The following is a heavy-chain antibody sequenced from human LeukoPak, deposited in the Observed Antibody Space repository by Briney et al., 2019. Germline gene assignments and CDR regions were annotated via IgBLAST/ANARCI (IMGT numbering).Heavy chain of an antibody. V-gene: IGHV3-74*01. CDR1: GFTFSSYW. Sequence: GGSLRLSCAASGFTFSSYWMHWVRQATGKGLVWVSRINSDGSSTSYADSVKGRFSISRDNAKNTLYLQMNSLRAEDTAVYYCAREQRIAENWFDPWGQGTLVTVSS. D-gene: IGHD6-13*01. CDR2: INSDGSST. J-gene: IGHJ5*02. CDR3: AREQRIAENWFDP.